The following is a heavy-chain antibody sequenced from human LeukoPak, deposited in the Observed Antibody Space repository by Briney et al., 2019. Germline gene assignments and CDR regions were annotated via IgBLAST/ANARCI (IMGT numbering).Heavy chain of an antibody. Sequence: SETLSLTCTVSGGSIINYHWDWIRQPPGKGLEWIGSIYFSGSTNYNPSLKSRVTFSVDTSKNQFSLKLSSVTAADTAVYYCARDLGPKTYYYDSSGSLFDYWGQGTLVTVSS. CDR1: GGSIINYH. D-gene: IGHD3-22*01. CDR3: ARDLGPKTYYYDSSGSLFDY. V-gene: IGHV4-59*12. CDR2: IYFSGST. J-gene: IGHJ4*02.